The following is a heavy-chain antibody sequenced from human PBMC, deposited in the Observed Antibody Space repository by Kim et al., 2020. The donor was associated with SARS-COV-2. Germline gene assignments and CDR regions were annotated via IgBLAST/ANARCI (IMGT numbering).Heavy chain of an antibody. J-gene: IGHJ5*02. D-gene: IGHD3-22*01. CDR2: IHPGDSQI. CDR1: QYIFSTYW. CDR3: ARRSLYDRGGFYTNWFDP. Sequence: GESLKISCKGPQYIFSTYWIAWVRQTPGKGLEWMGSIHPGDSQIRYSPSFQGQVTISADKSINTAYLQWSSLKASDTAMYYCARRSLYDRGGFYTNWFDPWGQGTLVTVSS. V-gene: IGHV5-51*01.